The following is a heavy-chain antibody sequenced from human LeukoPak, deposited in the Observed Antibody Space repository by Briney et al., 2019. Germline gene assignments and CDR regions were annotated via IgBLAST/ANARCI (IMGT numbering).Heavy chain of an antibody. CDR1: GFTFSSYG. J-gene: IGHJ4*02. V-gene: IGHV3-30*02. CDR3: AKDYYYDSSGYRLALYYFDY. CDR2: IRYDGSNK. D-gene: IGHD3-22*01. Sequence: GGSLRLSCAASGFTFSSYGMHWVRQAPGKGLEWVAFIRYDGSNKYYADSVKGRFTISRDNSKNTLYLQMNSLRAEDTAVYYCAKDYYYDSSGYRLALYYFDYWGQGTLDTVSS.